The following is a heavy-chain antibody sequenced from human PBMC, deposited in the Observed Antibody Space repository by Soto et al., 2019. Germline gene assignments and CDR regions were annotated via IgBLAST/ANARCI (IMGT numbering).Heavy chain of an antibody. J-gene: IGHJ4*02. CDR2: ISSSSSTI. V-gene: IGHV3-48*01. CDR1: GFTFSSYS. Sequence: PGGSLRLSCAASGFTFSSYSMNWVRQARGKGLEWVSYISSSSSTIYYADSVKGRFTISRDNAKNSLYLQMNSLRAEDTAVYYCAREATAGTFDYWGQGTLVTVSS. CDR3: AREATAGTFDY. D-gene: IGHD1-1*01.